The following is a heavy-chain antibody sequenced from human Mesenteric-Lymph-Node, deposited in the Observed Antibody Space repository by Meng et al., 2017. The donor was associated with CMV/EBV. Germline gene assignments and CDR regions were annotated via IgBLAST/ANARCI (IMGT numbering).Heavy chain of an antibody. CDR1: GGSVSRASYS. D-gene: IGHD6-19*01. V-gene: IGHV4-61*01. Sequence: CSVSGGSVSRASYSWSWLRQPPGNGLEWIGYIYYSGSTISNPTLKSRVTISVNTSKNQFSLKLSSVTAADTAVYYCARGQWLGGLDYWGQGTLVTVSS. J-gene: IGHJ4*02. CDR2: IYYSGST. CDR3: ARGQWLGGLDY.